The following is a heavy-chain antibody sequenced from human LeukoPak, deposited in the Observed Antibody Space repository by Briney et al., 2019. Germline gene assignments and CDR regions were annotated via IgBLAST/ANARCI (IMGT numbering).Heavy chain of an antibody. V-gene: IGHV3-30*02. CDR1: GFSFSSYR. J-gene: IGHJ4*02. CDR2: IRYDGSNK. Sequence: GGSLRLSCAASGFSFSSYRMNWVRQAPGKGLEWVAFIRYDGSNKYYADSVKGRFTISRDNSKNTLYLQMNSLRAEDTAVYYCAKDLYYYGSGSYYNGLDYWGQGTLVTVSS. D-gene: IGHD3-10*01. CDR3: AKDLYYYGSGSYYNGLDY.